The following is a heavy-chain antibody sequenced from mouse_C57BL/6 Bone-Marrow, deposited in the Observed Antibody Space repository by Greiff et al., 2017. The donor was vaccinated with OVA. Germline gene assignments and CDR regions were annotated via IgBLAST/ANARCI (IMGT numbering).Heavy chain of an antibody. V-gene: IGHV1-81*01. Sequence: QVQLQQSGAELARPGASVKLSCKASGYTFTSYGISWVKQRPGQGLEWIGEIYPRSGNTYYNEKFKGKATLTADKSSSTAYMELSSLTSEDSAVYFCAREDDGNSYDYWGQGTTLTVSS. CDR2: IYPRSGNT. D-gene: IGHD1-1*01. CDR3: AREDDGNSYDY. CDR1: GYTFTSYG. J-gene: IGHJ2*01.